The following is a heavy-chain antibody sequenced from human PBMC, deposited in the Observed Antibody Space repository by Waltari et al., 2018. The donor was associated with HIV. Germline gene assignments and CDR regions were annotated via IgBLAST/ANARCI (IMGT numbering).Heavy chain of an antibody. J-gene: IGHJ6*02. Sequence: EVQFVMSGGVLVPPGGPLTVPCAADGLSFRGSYIPCVRQASGKGREWIGRIRTKADRFATAYVASVKGRFNMSRDDSESKSYLQMSSLKIEDTAVYYCHRRGKLFRGVVDLDVWGQGTTVIVSS. CDR3: HRRGKLFRGVVDLDV. CDR1: GLSFRGSY. CDR2: IRTKADRFAT. V-gene: IGHV3-73*01. D-gene: IGHD3-10*01.